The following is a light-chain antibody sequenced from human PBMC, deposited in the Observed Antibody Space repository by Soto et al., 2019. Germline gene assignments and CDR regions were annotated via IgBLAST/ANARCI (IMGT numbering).Light chain of an antibody. Sequence: QSALPQPPSVSGSPGRSVTISCTGTSSDVGAYNYVSWHQQHPGKAPKLVIYDVTQRPSGVPDRFPASKSGITASLNISGLQAQDEADYYCFSYAAGDSFKFGGATKVTVL. CDR3: FSYAAGDSFK. CDR1: SSDVGAYNY. V-gene: IGLV2-11*01. J-gene: IGLJ2*01. CDR2: DVT.